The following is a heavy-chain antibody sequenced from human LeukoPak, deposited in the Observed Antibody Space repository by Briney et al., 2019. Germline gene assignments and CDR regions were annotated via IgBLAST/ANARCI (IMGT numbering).Heavy chain of an antibody. CDR1: GFTVSSNY. D-gene: IGHD3-10*01. CDR2: IYSGGST. CDR3: ARDERPLLWFGELFD. V-gene: IGHV3-66*02. J-gene: IGHJ4*02. Sequence: GGSLRLSXAASGFTVSSNYMSWVRQAPGKGLEWVSVIYSGGSTYYADSVKGRFTISRDNSKNTLYLQMNSLRAEDTAVYYCARDERPLLWFGELFDWGQGTLVTVSS.